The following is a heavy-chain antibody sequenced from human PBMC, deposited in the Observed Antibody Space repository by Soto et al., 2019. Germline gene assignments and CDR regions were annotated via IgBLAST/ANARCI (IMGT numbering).Heavy chain of an antibody. Sequence: SETLSLTCTVSGGSISSYYWRWIRQPPGKGLEWIGYIYYSGSTNYNPSLKRRVTISVDTYKNQFSLKLSSVPAADTAVYYCARVLRQQMVQSWFDPWGQGTLVTVSS. CDR2: IYYSGST. CDR1: GGSISSYY. D-gene: IGHD6-13*01. CDR3: ARVLRQQMVQSWFDP. J-gene: IGHJ5*02. V-gene: IGHV4-59*01.